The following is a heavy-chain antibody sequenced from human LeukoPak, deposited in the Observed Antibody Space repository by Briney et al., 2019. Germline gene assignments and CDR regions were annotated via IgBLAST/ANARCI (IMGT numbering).Heavy chain of an antibody. V-gene: IGHV4-59*01. CDR2: IYYSGST. CDR1: GGPSNYY. J-gene: IGHJ5*02. D-gene: IGHD1-26*01. Sequence: PSETLSLTCTVSGGPSNYYWSWIRQFPGKGLEWIGYIYYSGSTNYNPSLKSRVTISLDPSKSQFSPKLTSVTPADTAVYYCAIGRPRTSGCFDPWCQVTLVTVSS. CDR3: AIGRPRTSGCFDP.